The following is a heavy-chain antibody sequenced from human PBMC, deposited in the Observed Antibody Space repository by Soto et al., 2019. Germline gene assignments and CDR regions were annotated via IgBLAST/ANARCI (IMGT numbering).Heavy chain of an antibody. D-gene: IGHD6-13*01. CDR1: GGTFSSYA. Sequence: ASVKVSCKASGGTFSSYAISWVRQAPGQGLEWMGGIIPIFGTANYAQKFQGRVTITADESTSTAYMELSSLRSEDTAVYYCARDPTTIAAAGYHYYYGMDVWGQGTTVTSP. CDR3: ARDPTTIAAAGYHYYYGMDV. V-gene: IGHV1-69*13. J-gene: IGHJ6*02. CDR2: IIPIFGTA.